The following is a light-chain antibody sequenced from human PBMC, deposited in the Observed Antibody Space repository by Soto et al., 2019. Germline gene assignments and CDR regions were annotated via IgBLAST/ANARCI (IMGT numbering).Light chain of an antibody. CDR1: QSISSW. CDR3: QQYNSYSPWT. J-gene: IGKJ1*01. CDR2: DAS. Sequence: DIQMTQSPSTLSASVGGRVTITCRASQSISSWLAWYQQKPGKAPKLLIYDASSLESGVPSRFSGSGSGTEFTLTISRLQPDDFATYCCQQYNSYSPWTCGQGTQVEIK. V-gene: IGKV1-5*01.